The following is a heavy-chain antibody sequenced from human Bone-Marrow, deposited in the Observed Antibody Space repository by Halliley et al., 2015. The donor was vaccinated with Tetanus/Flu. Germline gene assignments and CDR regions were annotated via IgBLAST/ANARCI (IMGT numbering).Heavy chain of an antibody. CDR3: ARMRRDGVENQYGRFDY. Sequence: SLRLSCAASGFTFSSYAMSWVRQAPGKGLQWVSGISGTGGTIFYAGSVKGRFTISRDNSNLYLQMNSLRADDTAVYYCARMRRDGVENQYGRFDYWGQGTLVPVSS. D-gene: IGHD1-26*01. CDR1: GFTFSSYA. V-gene: IGHV3-23*01. J-gene: IGHJ4*02. CDR2: ISGTGGTI.